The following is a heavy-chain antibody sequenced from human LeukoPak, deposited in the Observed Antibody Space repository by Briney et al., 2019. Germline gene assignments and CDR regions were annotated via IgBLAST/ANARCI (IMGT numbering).Heavy chain of an antibody. J-gene: IGHJ4*02. CDR1: GFTFSSYA. CDR3: ARGHSSSWYVHY. Sequence: GGSLRLSCAASGFTFSSYAMSWVRQAPGKGLEWVSYISSSSTIYYADSVKGRFTISRDNAKNSLYLQMNSLRAEDTAVYYCARGHSSSWYVHYWGQGTLVTVSS. D-gene: IGHD6-13*01. V-gene: IGHV3-48*01. CDR2: ISSSSTI.